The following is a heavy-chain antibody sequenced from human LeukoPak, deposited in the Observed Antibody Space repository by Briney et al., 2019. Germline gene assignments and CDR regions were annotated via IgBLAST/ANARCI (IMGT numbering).Heavy chain of an antibody. Sequence: PSETLSLTCAVSGYSISSGYYWGWIRQPPGKGLEWIGSIYHSGSTYYNPSLKSRVTISVDTSKNQFSLKPSSVTAADTAVYYCARQTYDSGPYAFDIWGQGTMVTVSS. CDR2: IYHSGST. D-gene: IGHD3-22*01. CDR3: ARQTYDSGPYAFDI. V-gene: IGHV4-38-2*01. J-gene: IGHJ3*02. CDR1: GYSISSGYY.